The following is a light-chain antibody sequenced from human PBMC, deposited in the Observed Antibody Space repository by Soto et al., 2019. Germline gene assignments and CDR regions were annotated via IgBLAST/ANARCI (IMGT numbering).Light chain of an antibody. J-gene: IGKJ3*01. V-gene: IGKV1-9*01. CDR1: HDIHVF. CDR2: SAS. CDR3: QKFNNYPLS. Sequence: DIQLTLSPSFLSASAGDSVTITCRASHDIHVFLAWYQHKPGKAPRLLIDSASTLQGGVPSRFSGRRSGTEFTLTISGLQPEDVATYYCQKFNNYPLSFCPGTKVDIK.